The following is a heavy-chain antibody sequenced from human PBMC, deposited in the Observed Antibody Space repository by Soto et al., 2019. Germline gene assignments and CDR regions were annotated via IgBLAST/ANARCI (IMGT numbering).Heavy chain of an antibody. Sequence: GSLRLSCAASGFTFSFCAMTWVRQAPGKGLEWVSSISGGGGSTYYADSVKGRFTISRDNSKNTVYLQLNSLRAEDTAIYYCAKGAHTTGTTKTGMDVWGQGTTVTVSS. J-gene: IGHJ6*02. CDR1: GFTFSFCA. D-gene: IGHD1-1*01. V-gene: IGHV3-23*01. CDR2: ISGGGGST. CDR3: AKGAHTTGTTKTGMDV.